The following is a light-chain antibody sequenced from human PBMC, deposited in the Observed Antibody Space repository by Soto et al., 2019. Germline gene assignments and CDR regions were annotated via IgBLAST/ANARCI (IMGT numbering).Light chain of an antibody. V-gene: IGKV3-20*01. Sequence: ETVMTQSPGTLSVSLGERATLSCSASQSVSSSYLAWYQQKPGQAPRLLIYGASSRATGIPDRFSGSGSGTDFTLTISRLEPEDFAVYYCQRYGSSPPITFGQGTRLEIK. J-gene: IGKJ5*01. CDR3: QRYGSSPPIT. CDR1: QSVSSSY. CDR2: GAS.